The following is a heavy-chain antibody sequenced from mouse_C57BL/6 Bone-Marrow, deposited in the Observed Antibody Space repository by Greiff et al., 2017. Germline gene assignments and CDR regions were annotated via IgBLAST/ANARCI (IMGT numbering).Heavy chain of an antibody. J-gene: IGHJ1*03. CDR1: GYSFTDYN. Sequence: VHVKQSGPELVKPGASVKISCKASGYSFTDYNMNWVKQRNGKSLEWIGVINPNYGTTSYNQKFKGKATLTVDQSSSTADMQLNRLTSEDSAVYYCARGLGWYFDGGGTGTTVTVSS. D-gene: IGHD4-1*01. V-gene: IGHV1-39*01. CDR3: ARGLGWYFDG. CDR2: INPNYGTT.